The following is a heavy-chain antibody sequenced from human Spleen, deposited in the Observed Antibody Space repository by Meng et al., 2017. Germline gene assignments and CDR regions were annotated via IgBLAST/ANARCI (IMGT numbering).Heavy chain of an antibody. J-gene: IGHJ4*02. CDR2: LGAHDGDT. D-gene: IGHD6-19*01. CDR1: GYTFTGYG. CDR3: VKHSSDWSLDS. V-gene: IGHV1-18*01. Sequence: QVQLVQSGSELKKPGASVKVSCKASGYTFTGYGVSWVRQAPGQGLEWMAWLGAHDGDTSFGPKFQGRVTVTADRPTATAYMELRSLRSDDSALYYCVKHSSDWSLDSWGQGTLVTVSS.